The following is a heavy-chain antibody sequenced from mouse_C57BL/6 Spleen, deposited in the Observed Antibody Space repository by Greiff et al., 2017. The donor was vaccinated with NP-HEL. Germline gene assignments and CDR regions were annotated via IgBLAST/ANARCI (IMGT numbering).Heavy chain of an antibody. CDR2: IDPSDSYT. V-gene: IGHV1-69*01. J-gene: IGHJ4*01. CDR1: GYTFTSYW. Sequence: VQLQQPGAELVMPGASVKLSCKASGYTFTSYWMHWVKQRPGQGLEWIGEIDPSDSYTNYNQKFKGKSTLTVDKSSSTAYMQLSSLTSEDSAVYYCARWHYGSRNAMDDWGQGTSVTVSS. D-gene: IGHD1-1*01. CDR3: ARWHYGSRNAMDD.